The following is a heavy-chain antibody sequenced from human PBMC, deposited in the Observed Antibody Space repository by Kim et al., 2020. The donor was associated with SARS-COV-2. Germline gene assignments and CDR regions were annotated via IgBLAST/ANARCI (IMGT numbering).Heavy chain of an antibody. CDR1: GYTFTGYY. CDR3: ARDSGYCSGGSCYGFDP. Sequence: ASVKVSCKASGYTFTGYYMHWVRQAPGQGLEWMGWLNPKSGGTNYAQKFQGRVTMTRDTSISTAYMELSRLRSDDTAVYYCARDSGYCSGGSCYGFDPWGQGTLVTVSS. V-gene: IGHV1-2*02. D-gene: IGHD2-15*01. CDR2: LNPKSGGT. J-gene: IGHJ5*02.